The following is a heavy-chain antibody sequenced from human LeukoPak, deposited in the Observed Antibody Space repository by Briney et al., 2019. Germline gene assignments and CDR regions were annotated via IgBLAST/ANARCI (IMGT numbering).Heavy chain of an antibody. CDR2: IGGSGDKT. CDR3: AKDHSSGWYSRAMWELLYFDY. Sequence: PGGSLRLSCAASGFTFSSYAMSWVRQAPGKGLEWVSVIGGSGDKTYYADSVKGRFTISRDNAKNSLYLQMNSLRAEDTAVYYCAKDHSSGWYSRAMWELLYFDYWGQGTLVTVSS. V-gene: IGHV3-23*01. CDR1: GFTFSSYA. J-gene: IGHJ4*02. D-gene: IGHD6-19*01.